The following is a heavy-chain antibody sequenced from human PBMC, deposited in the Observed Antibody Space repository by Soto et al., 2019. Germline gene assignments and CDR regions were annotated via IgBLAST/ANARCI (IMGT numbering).Heavy chain of an antibody. CDR1: GGSISSGDYY. J-gene: IGHJ6*02. D-gene: IGHD3-10*01. CDR2: IHYSGST. CDR3: AREESSRSYDSYYYYGMDV. V-gene: IGHV4-30-4*01. Sequence: QVQLQESGPGLVKPSQTLSLTCTVSGGSISSGDYYWSWIRQPPGKSLEWIGYIHYSGSTYYNPSLMSRVTISIDTSKNQCSLKLSSVTAADTAVYYCAREESSRSYDSYYYYGMDVWGQGTTVTVSS.